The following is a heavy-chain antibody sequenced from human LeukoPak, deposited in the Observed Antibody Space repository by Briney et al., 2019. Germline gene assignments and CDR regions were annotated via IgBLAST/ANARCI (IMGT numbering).Heavy chain of an antibody. Sequence: GGSLRLSCAASGFTFSSYAMSWVRQAPGKGLEWVSAISGSGGSTYYADSVKGRFTISRDNSKNTLYLQMNSLRAEDTAVYYCANAYTSGWYFCFDYWGQGALVTVSS. CDR2: ISGSGGST. V-gene: IGHV3-23*01. CDR1: GFTFSSYA. D-gene: IGHD6-19*01. CDR3: ANAYTSGWYFCFDY. J-gene: IGHJ4*02.